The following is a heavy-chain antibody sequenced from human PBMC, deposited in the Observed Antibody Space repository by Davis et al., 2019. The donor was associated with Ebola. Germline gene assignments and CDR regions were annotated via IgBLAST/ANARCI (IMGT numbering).Heavy chain of an antibody. J-gene: IGHJ4*02. V-gene: IGHV1-2*02. CDR1: GYTFTSYY. D-gene: IGHD1-26*01. Sequence: ASVKVSCKASGYTFTSYYMHWVRQAPGQGLEWMGWINPNSGGTNYAQKFQGRVTMTRDTSISTAYMELSRLRSDDTAVYYCARVFPLPYSGSYDYWGQGTLVTVSS. CDR2: INPNSGGT. CDR3: ARVFPLPYSGSYDY.